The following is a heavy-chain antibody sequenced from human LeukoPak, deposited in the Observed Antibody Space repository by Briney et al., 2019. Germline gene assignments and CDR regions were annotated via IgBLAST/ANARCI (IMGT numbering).Heavy chain of an antibody. Sequence: PSETLSLTCTVSGYSISSGYYWGWIRPPPGKGLEWIGSIYHSGSTYYNPSLKSRVTISVDTSKNQFSLKLSSVTAADTAVYYCARDSSGTASYYYYYYMDVWGKGTTVTVSS. V-gene: IGHV4-38-2*02. CDR2: IYHSGST. CDR1: GYSISSGYY. D-gene: IGHD6-19*01. J-gene: IGHJ6*03. CDR3: ARDSSGTASYYYYYYMDV.